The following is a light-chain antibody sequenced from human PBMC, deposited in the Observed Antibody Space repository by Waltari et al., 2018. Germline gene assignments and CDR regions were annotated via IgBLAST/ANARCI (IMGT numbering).Light chain of an antibody. J-gene: IGKJ2*01. CDR1: QSVRRRF. CDR3: QQYDDLVS. Sequence: EIVLTQSPGTLSLSPGERATVSCRASQSVRRRFVAWYQHKPGQAPRVLIYGAATRASGVPDRFSGSGFGTDFTLTITRLEAEDFAVYDCQQYDDLVSFGQGTKVEIK. V-gene: IGKV3-20*01. CDR2: GAA.